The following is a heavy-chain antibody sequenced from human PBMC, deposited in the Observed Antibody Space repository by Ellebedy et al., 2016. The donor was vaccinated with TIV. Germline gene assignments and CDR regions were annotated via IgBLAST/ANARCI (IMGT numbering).Heavy chain of an antibody. CDR2: ISSSGSTM. J-gene: IGHJ4*02. V-gene: IGHV3-48*03. D-gene: IGHD6-19*01. CDR3: AREGGIAVAANIDY. Sequence: PGGSLRLSCATSGFSSSGMHWVRQAPGKGLEWVSYISSSGSTMHYADSVKGRFTISRDNGKNSLYLQMNSLSAEDTAVYYCAREGGIAVAANIDYWGQGTLVTVSS. CDR1: GFSSSG.